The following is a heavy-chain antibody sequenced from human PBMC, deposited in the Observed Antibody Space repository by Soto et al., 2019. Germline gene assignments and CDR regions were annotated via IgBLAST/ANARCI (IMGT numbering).Heavy chain of an antibody. CDR1: GFTFSSYA. CDR2: ISGSGGST. D-gene: IGHD3-3*01. Sequence: GGSLRLSCAASGFTFSSYAMSWVRQAPGKGLEWVSAISGSGGSTYYADSVKGRFTISRDNSKNTLYLQMNSLRAEDTAVYYCAKLLNLLRFLEFTPAWFDPWGQGTLVTVSS. J-gene: IGHJ5*02. V-gene: IGHV3-23*01. CDR3: AKLLNLLRFLEFTPAWFDP.